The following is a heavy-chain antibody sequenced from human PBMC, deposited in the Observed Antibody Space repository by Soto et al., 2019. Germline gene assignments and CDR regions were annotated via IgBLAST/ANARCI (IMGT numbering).Heavy chain of an antibody. CDR2: LIPILGTT. CDR3: ARASGYVSGWYHDY. CDR1: GGTFSSDA. Sequence: QVQLVQSGAEVRKPGSSVKVSCKASGGTFSSDAVSWVRQAPGQGIEWMGGLIPILGTTHYAQKFQGRVTITADESTNTAYMELSSLRSDDTAVYYCARASGYVSGWYHDYWGQGTRVTVSS. J-gene: IGHJ4*02. D-gene: IGHD6-19*01. V-gene: IGHV1-69*01.